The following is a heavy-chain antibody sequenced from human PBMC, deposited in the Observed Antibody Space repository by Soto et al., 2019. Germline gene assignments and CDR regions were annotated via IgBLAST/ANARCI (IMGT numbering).Heavy chain of an antibody. D-gene: IGHD3-3*01. V-gene: IGHV2-5*01. CDR2: NYWNDDL. CDR3: ARRPNRGSVLGFDP. Sequence: QITLKESGPTLVKPTQTLTLTCTFSGFSLSTSGVGVGWIRHPPGKALEWLALNYWNDDLRFSPSLRSRISHTKDTSKNQVVLTLATVDPADTATYSCARRPNRGSVLGFDPCGHGILVTGSS. CDR1: GFSLSTSGVG. J-gene: IGHJ5*02.